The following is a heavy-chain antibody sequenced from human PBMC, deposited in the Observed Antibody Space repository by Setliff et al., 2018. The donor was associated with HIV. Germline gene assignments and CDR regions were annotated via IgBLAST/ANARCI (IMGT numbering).Heavy chain of an antibody. CDR2: IYYSGNT. CDR1: GGSLSSSNYY. V-gene: IGHV4-39*01. J-gene: IGHJ3*01. D-gene: IGHD3-10*01. CDR3: ARHQGKYYGSAYDAFDV. Sequence: SETLSLTCTVSGGSLSSSNYYCGWIRQPPGKGLEWIGSIYYSGNTYYNPSLKSRVTISGDTSKKQFSLKLRAVTAADSAVYYCARHQGKYYGSAYDAFDVWGPGTMVTVSS.